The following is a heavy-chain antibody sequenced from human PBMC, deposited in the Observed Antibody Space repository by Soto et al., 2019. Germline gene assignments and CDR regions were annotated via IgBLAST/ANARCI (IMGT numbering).Heavy chain of an antibody. V-gene: IGHV3-48*01. Sequence: EVQLVESGGGLVQPGGSLRLSCAASGFTFSSYSMTWVRQAPGKGLEWVSYISSSGSTIYYADSVKGRFTISRDNAKNSLFLQMISLSAEDTAVYYCARDERAYGADALDIWGQGTMVTVSS. CDR1: GFTFSSYS. CDR3: ARDERAYGADALDI. D-gene: IGHD4-17*01. J-gene: IGHJ3*02. CDR2: ISSSGSTI.